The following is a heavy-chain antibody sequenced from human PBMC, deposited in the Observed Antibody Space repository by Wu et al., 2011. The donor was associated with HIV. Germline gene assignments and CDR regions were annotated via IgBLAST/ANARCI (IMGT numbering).Heavy chain of an antibody. J-gene: IGHJ3*02. D-gene: IGHD3-16*01. CDR2: TIPIFGTP. V-gene: IGHV1-69*14. Sequence: QVQLVQSGAEVKKPGSSVKVSCKASGGTFSSYGISWVRQAPGQGLEWMGGTIPIFGTPNYAQKFQDRVTITADKSTNTVYMDLKSLRFEDTAMYYCRVAGYYDKSSDVFDIWGQGTMVSVSS. CDR1: GGTFSSYG. CDR3: RVAGYYDKSSDVFDI.